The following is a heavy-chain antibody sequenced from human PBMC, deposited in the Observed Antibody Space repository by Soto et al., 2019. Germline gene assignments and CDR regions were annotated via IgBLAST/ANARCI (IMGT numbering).Heavy chain of an antibody. CDR2: ISAYNGNT. D-gene: IGHD5-12*01. Sequence: ASVKVSCKASGYTFTSYGISWVRQAPGQGLEWMGWISAYNGNTNYAQKLQGRVTMTTDTSTSTAYMELRSLRSDDTAVYYCARERANHTYYYYYMDVWGKGTTVTVSS. V-gene: IGHV1-18*01. CDR1: GYTFTSYG. CDR3: ARERANHTYYYYYMDV. J-gene: IGHJ6*03.